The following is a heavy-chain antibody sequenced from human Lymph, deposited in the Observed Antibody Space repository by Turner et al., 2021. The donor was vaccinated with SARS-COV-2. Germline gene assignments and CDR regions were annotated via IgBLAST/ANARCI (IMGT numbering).Heavy chain of an antibody. Sequence: QLQLQESGPGLVKSSETLSLTCTVSGGSISRSSHYWGWIRQPPGRELEWIGHIYYSGSNYYNPSLKSRVTISVDTSKNQFSLKLSSVTAADTAVYYCARLVRRAEYYFDYWGQGTLVTVSS. D-gene: IGHD3-10*01. CDR3: ARLVRRAEYYFDY. CDR2: IYYSGSN. J-gene: IGHJ4*02. V-gene: IGHV4-39*01. CDR1: GGSISRSSHY.